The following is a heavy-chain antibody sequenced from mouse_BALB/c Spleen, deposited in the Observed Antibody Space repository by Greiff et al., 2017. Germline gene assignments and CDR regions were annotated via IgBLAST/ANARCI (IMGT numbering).Heavy chain of an antibody. CDR3: ARGGLLRYYFDY. Sequence: EVKVEESGGGLVQPGGSRKLSCAASGFTFSDYGMAWVRQAPGKGPEWVAFISNLAYSIYYADTVTGRFTISRENAKNILYLEMSSLRSEDTAMYYCARGGLLRYYFDYWGQGTTLTVSS. V-gene: IGHV5-15*02. CDR1: GFTFSDYG. J-gene: IGHJ2*01. CDR2: ISNLAYSI. D-gene: IGHD2-3*01.